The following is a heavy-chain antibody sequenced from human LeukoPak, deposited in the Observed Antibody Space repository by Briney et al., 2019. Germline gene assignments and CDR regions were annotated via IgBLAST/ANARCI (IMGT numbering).Heavy chain of an antibody. J-gene: IGHJ4*02. D-gene: IGHD3-10*01. V-gene: IGHV1-18*01. CDR2: ISAYNGNT. CDR3: ARAAHLRYGSGSYNNY. CDR1: GYTFTSYG. Sequence: ASVKVSSKASGYTFTSYGISWVRQAPGQGLEWMGWISAYNGNTNYAQKLQGRVTMTTDTSTSTAYMELRSLISDDTAVYYCARAAHLRYGSGSYNNYWGQGTLVTVSS.